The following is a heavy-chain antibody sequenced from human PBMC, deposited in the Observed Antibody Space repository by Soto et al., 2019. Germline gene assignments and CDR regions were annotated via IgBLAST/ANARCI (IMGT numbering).Heavy chain of an antibody. Sequence: LRLSCVASGITFVSRAMSWVRQAPGEGLEWVSTITDSGGDAKYADSVRGRFTISRDNSKNTLYLQMSSLRAEDSAVYYCARGSTDSYPGSRIFDFWGRGTLVTVSS. V-gene: IGHV3-23*01. D-gene: IGHD3-10*01. CDR3: ARGSTDSYPGSRIFDF. J-gene: IGHJ4*02. CDR1: GITFVSRA. CDR2: ITDSGGDA.